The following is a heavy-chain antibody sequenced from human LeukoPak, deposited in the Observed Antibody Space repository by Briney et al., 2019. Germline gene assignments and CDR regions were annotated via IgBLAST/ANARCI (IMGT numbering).Heavy chain of an antibody. CDR3: ARDYDILTGYWAFEY. Sequence: PSETLSLTCTVTGYSISSGYYWGWIRQPPGKGLEWIGSIYHSGSTYYNPSLKSRVTISVDTSKNQSSLKLSSVTAADTAVYYCARDYDILTGYWAFEYWGQGTLVTVSS. CDR2: IYHSGST. CDR1: GYSISSGYY. V-gene: IGHV4-38-2*02. J-gene: IGHJ4*02. D-gene: IGHD3-9*01.